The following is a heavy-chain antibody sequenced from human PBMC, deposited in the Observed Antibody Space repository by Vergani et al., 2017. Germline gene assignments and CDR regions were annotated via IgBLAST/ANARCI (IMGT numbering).Heavy chain of an antibody. CDR3: ASRSGIVYDIFSGTQYFFDF. V-gene: IGHV4-31*03. J-gene: IGHJ4*02. CDR2: IYYSGST. D-gene: IGHD3-9*01. Sequence: QEQLQESGPGLVKPSQTLSLTCTVSGGSISSGGYYWSWIRQHPGKGLEWIGYIYYSGSTYYNPSLESRVTISVDTSNNHFSLRLNSLTAADTAVYYCASRSGIVYDIFSGTQYFFDFWGQGTLVTVSS. CDR1: GGSISSGGYY.